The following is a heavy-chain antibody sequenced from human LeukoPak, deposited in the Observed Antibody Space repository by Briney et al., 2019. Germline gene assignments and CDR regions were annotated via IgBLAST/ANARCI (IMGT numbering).Heavy chain of an antibody. V-gene: IGHV3-21*01. D-gene: IGHD2-2*02. CDR2: ISSSSSYI. Sequence: QPGGSLRLSCAASGFTFSNYKMNWVRQAPGKGLEWVSSISSSSSYIYYADSVKGRFAISRDNAKNSLYLQMNSLRAEDTAVYYCARGPIPDYWGQGTLVTVSS. CDR3: ARGPIPDY. J-gene: IGHJ4*02. CDR1: GFTFSNYK.